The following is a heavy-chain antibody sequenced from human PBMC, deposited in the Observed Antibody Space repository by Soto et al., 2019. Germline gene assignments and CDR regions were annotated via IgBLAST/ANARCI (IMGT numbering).Heavy chain of an antibody. J-gene: IGHJ6*02. D-gene: IGHD3-10*01. CDR2: IYYSGST. CDR3: ARRSGRRGRPIYGMDV. V-gene: IGHV4-31*03. Sequence: QVQLQESGPGLVKPSQTLSLTCTVSGGSISSGGYYWSWIRQHPGKGLEWIGYIYYSGSTYYNPSLPSRVTRPVHPSEHRFSLKLSSVTAADTAVSYFARRSGRRGRPIYGMDVWGQGTAVTGSS. CDR1: GGSISSGGYY.